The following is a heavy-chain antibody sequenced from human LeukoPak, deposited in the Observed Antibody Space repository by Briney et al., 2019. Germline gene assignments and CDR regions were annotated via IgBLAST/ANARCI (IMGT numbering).Heavy chain of an antibody. Sequence: GGSLRLSCAASGFPFNTYAMHWVRQAPGKGLEWVAVTSYDESNKYYADSVKGRFTISRDNSKNTLYLQMNSLRAEDTAVYYCARSNYGYNHFDYWGQGTLVTVSS. D-gene: IGHD3-10*01. J-gene: IGHJ4*02. CDR3: ARSNYGYNHFDY. CDR2: TSYDESNK. CDR1: GFPFNTYA. V-gene: IGHV3-30*04.